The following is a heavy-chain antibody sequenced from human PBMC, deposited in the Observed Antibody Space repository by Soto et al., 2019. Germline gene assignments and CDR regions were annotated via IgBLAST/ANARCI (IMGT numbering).Heavy chain of an antibody. Sequence: QVQLQESGPGLVKPSQTLSLTCTVSGGSISSGGYYWSWIRQHPGKGLEWIGYSYYSGSTYYNPSLKSRVTISVDTSKNQFSLKLSSVTAADTAVYYGQSYYYDSGYFDYWGQGTLVTVSS. CDR1: GGSISSGGYY. CDR3: QSYYYDSGYFDY. V-gene: IGHV4-31*03. J-gene: IGHJ4*02. D-gene: IGHD3-22*01. CDR2: SYYSGST.